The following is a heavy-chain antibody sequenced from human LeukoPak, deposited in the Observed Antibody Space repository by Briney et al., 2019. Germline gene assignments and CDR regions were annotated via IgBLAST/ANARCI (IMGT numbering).Heavy chain of an antibody. CDR1: GYTFTGYY. CDR2: INPNSGGT. Sequence: GASVEVSCKASGYTFTGYYMHWVRQAPGQGLEWMGRINPNSGGTNYEQKFQGRVTMTRDTSISTAYMELSRLRSDDTAVYYCARRSTVTFDYWGQGTLVTVSS. V-gene: IGHV1-2*06. CDR3: ARRSTVTFDY. D-gene: IGHD4-17*01. J-gene: IGHJ4*02.